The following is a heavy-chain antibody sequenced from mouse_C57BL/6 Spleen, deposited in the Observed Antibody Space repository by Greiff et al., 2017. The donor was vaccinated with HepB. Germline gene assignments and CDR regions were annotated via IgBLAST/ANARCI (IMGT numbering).Heavy chain of an antibody. D-gene: IGHD2-2*01. CDR3: ARVGNGYNWYFDV. Sequence: EVKLMESGPGLVKPSQSLSLTCSVTGYSITSGYYWNWIRQFPGNKLEWMGYISYDGSNNYNPSLKNRISITRDTSKNQFFLKLNSVTTEDTATYYCARVGNGYNWYFDVWGTGTTVTVSS. J-gene: IGHJ1*03. V-gene: IGHV3-6*01. CDR1: GYSITSGYY. CDR2: ISYDGSN.